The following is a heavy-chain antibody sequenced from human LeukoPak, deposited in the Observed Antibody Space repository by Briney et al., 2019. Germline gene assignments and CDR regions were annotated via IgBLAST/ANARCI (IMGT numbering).Heavy chain of an antibody. D-gene: IGHD6-13*01. CDR1: GGTFSSYA. Sequence: ASVKVSCKASGGTFSSYAISWVRQAPGQGLEWMGGIIPIFGTANYAQKFQGRVTITAEESTSTAYMELSSLRSEDTAVYYCAREKPNSSSWFDPWGQGTLVTVSS. V-gene: IGHV1-69*13. CDR3: AREKPNSSSWFDP. J-gene: IGHJ5*02. CDR2: IIPIFGTA.